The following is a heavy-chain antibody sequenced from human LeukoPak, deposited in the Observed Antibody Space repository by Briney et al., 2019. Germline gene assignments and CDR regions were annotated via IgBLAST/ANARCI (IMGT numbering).Heavy chain of an antibody. CDR1: YGSINSYY. J-gene: IGHJ4*02. CDR3: ASLYSGSYDTGSLDYFNY. CDR2: IYSSGRT. D-gene: IGHD1-26*01. V-gene: IGHV4-59*13. Sequence: PSETLSLTCSVSYGSINSYYWSWIRQPPGKGLEWIGYIYSSGRTAYNPSLKGRVTMSVDTSKNQFYLKLTSVTAADTAVYYCASLYSGSYDTGSLDYFNYWGQGTLFPVSS.